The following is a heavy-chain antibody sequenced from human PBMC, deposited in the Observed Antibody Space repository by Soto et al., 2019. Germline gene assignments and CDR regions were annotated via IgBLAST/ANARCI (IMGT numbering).Heavy chain of an antibody. Sequence: QVQLVKSGPEVKKPGSSVKVSCKTSGGTLSSYSISWVRQAPGQGLEWVGRIITFVGKANVAQQFQGRVTITADRSTDTTYMERRMLTSYDTAVYYCARVTGAHVSGGNYMDVWGTGTTVTVSS. CDR1: GGTLSSYS. D-gene: IGHD3-9*01. V-gene: IGHV1-69*08. CDR3: ARVTGAHVSGGNYMDV. CDR2: IITFVGKA. J-gene: IGHJ6*03.